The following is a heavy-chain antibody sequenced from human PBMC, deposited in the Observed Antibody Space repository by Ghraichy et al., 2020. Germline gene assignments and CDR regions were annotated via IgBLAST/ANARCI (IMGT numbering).Heavy chain of an antibody. Sequence: VKVSCKASGYTFTSYAMHWVRQAPGQRLEWMGWINAGNGYIKYSQKFQGRVTITSDTSASTVYMELSSLRSEDTAVYYCARDVDNYYYYMDVWGKGTTVTVSS. CDR1: GYTFTSYA. V-gene: IGHV1-3*01. CDR2: INAGNGYI. D-gene: IGHD3/OR15-3a*01. CDR3: ARDVDNYYYYMDV. J-gene: IGHJ6*03.